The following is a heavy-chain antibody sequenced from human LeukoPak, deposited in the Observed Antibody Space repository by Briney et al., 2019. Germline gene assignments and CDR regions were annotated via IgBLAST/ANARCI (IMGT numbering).Heavy chain of an antibody. CDR2: IYPGDSDT. D-gene: IGHD2-2*01. V-gene: IGHV5-51*01. CDR3: ARQWSCSSTSCYVSGDWFDP. CDR1: GSRFTSYW. J-gene: IGHJ5*02. Sequence: GESLKISCKGSGSRFTSYWIGWVRQMPGKGLEWMGIIYPGDSDTRYSPSFQGQVTISADKSISTAYLQWSSLKASDTAMYYCARQWSCSSTSCYVSGDWFDPWGQGTLVTVSS.